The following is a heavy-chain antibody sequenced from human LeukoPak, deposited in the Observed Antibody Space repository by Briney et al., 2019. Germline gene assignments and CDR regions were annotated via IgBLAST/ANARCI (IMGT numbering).Heavy chain of an antibody. CDR2: IYSSGST. CDR1: GFTVSRNY. Sequence: PGGSLRLSCAASGFTVSRNYMSWVRQAPGKGLEWVSVIYSSGSTYYADSVKGRFTISRDNSKNTLYLQMNSLRAEDMAVYYCASSVWAAHYFDYWGQGTLVTVSS. V-gene: IGHV3-53*01. J-gene: IGHJ4*02. D-gene: IGHD5/OR15-5a*01. CDR3: ASSVWAAHYFDY.